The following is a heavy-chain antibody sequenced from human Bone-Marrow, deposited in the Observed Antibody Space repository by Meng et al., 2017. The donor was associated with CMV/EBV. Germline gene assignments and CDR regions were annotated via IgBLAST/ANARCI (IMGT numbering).Heavy chain of an antibody. V-gene: IGHV4-59*02. CDR3: ARAGDCSSTSFPDH. D-gene: IGHD2-2*01. J-gene: IGHJ5*02. Sequence: SETLSLTCTVSGGSVSSYYWSWIRQPPGKGLEWIGYVYCSGSTNYNPSLKSRITISVDTSKNQFSLKLSSVTAADTAVYYCARAGDCSSTSFPDHWGPGTLVTVSS. CDR1: GGSVSSYY. CDR2: VYCSGST.